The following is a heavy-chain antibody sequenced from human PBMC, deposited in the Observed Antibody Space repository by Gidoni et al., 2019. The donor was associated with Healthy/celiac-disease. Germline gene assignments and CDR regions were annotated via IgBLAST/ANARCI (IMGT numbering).Heavy chain of an antibody. V-gene: IGHV4-59*08. Sequence: QVQLQESGPGLVKPSETLSLTCTFSGVCISSYYWSWIRQPPGKGLEWTGYIYYSGSTNYNPSLKSRVTISVDTSKNQFSLKLSSVTAADTAVYYCARLSIAVALYYFDYWGQGTLVTVSS. D-gene: IGHD6-19*01. CDR3: ARLSIAVALYYFDY. CDR2: IYYSGST. CDR1: GVCISSYY. J-gene: IGHJ4*02.